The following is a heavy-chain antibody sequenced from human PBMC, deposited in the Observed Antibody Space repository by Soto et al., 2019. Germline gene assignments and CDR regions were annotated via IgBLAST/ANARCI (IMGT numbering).Heavy chain of an antibody. CDR2: INHSGST. J-gene: IGHJ3*01. Sequence: PSETLSLTCAVYGGSFSGDYWSWIRQPPGKGLEWIGEINHSGSTNYNPSLKSRVTISVDTSKNQFSLKLSSVTAADTAVYYCARGAEGSCGGDCSGAFDLWGQGTMVTVS. D-gene: IGHD2-21*02. CDR1: GGSFSGDY. V-gene: IGHV4-34*01. CDR3: ARGAEGSCGGDCSGAFDL.